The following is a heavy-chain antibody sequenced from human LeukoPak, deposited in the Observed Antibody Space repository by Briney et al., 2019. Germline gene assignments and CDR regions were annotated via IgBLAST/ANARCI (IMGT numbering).Heavy chain of an antibody. J-gene: IGHJ4*02. V-gene: IGHV3-23*01. CDR2: ISSGGGTT. CDR1: GFTFSSYA. CDR3: AKAGIAVPATPEY. Sequence: GGSLRLSCAASGFTFSSYAMNWVRQAPGKGLEWVSAISSGGGTTYYSDSVKGRFIISRDNSRNTLYLQMNSLRADDTGVYYCAKAGIAVPATPEYCGQGTQVTVSS. D-gene: IGHD6-19*01.